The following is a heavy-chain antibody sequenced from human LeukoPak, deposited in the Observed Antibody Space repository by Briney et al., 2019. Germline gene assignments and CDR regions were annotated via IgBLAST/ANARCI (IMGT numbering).Heavy chain of an antibody. Sequence: GGSLRLSCAASGFTFSSYWMHWVRQAPGKGLVWVSRINSDGSSTSYADSVKGRFTISRDNAKNTLYLRMDSLRAEDTAMYYCARGTGSYYSLGYWGQGTLVTVSS. CDR3: ARGTGSYYSLGY. CDR2: INSDGSST. V-gene: IGHV3-74*01. J-gene: IGHJ4*02. D-gene: IGHD1-26*01. CDR1: GFTFSSYW.